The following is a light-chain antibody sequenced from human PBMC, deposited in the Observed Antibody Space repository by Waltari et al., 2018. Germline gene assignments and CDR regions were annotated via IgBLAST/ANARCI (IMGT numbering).Light chain of an antibody. Sequence: EILMTQSPATLSVFPGERATLSCRASQSISSTLAWYQQKPGQAPRLLVYGAPSRAPGVPARFSGSGSGTEFTLTISSLQSEDFAVYYCQQYNNWPRTFGQGTKLEIK. CDR1: QSISST. V-gene: IGKV3-15*01. CDR2: GAP. J-gene: IGKJ2*01. CDR3: QQYNNWPRT.